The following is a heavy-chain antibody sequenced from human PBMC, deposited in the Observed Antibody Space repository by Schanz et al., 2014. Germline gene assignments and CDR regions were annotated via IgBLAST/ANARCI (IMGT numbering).Heavy chain of an antibody. J-gene: IGHJ4*02. V-gene: IGHV3-72*01. CDR3: VREGSTTPVAGLRSFDWLGRFDY. D-gene: IGHD3-9*01. CDR1: GFAFSSYG. CDR2: VRKKEFSDDTE. Sequence: EVQLLESGGGLVQPGGSLRLSCLASGFAFSSYGMHWVRQAAGKGLEGVGRVRKKEFSDDTEEYAAAVRGRFTISRDDSKNVVNLQMNGLKTEDTAMYYCVREGSTTPVAGLRSFDWLGRFDYWGQGALVTVSS.